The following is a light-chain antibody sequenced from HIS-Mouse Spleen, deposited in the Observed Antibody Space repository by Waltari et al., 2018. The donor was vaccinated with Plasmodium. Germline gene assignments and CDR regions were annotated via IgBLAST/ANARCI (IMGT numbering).Light chain of an antibody. J-gene: IGLJ3*02. V-gene: IGLV3-10*01. CDR2: EDS. CDR3: CSTDSSGNHRV. CDR1: ALPKKY. Sequence: SYELTQPPSVSVSPGQTARIPCPGDALPKKYAYWYQQKSGQAPVLVIYEDSKRPSGIPERFSGASSGTMATLTISGAQVEDEADYYCCSTDSSGNHRVFGGGTKLTVL.